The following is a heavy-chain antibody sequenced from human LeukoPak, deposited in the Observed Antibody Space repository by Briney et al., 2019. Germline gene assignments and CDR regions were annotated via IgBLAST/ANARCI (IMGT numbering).Heavy chain of an antibody. V-gene: IGHV3-48*03. CDR2: ISSSGSTI. CDR1: GFTFGSYE. CDR3: AELGITMIGGV. D-gene: IGHD3-10*02. Sequence: GGSLRLSCAASGFTFGSYEMNWVRQAPGKGLEWVSYISSSGSTIYYADSVKGRFTISRDNAKNSLYLQMNSLRAEDTAVYYCAELGITMIGGVWGKGTTVTISS. J-gene: IGHJ6*04.